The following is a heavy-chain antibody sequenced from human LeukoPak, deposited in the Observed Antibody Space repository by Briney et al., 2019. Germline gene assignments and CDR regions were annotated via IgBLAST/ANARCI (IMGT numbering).Heavy chain of an antibody. V-gene: IGHV1-2*02. Sequence: ASVKVSCKASGYTLTGYYTHWVRQAPGQGLEWMGWINPNSGDTNYAQKFQGRVTMTRDTSITTAYMELTRLRSDDTAVYYCVRVLPSTGWGQGTLVTVSS. CDR2: INPNSGDT. CDR3: VRVLPSTG. J-gene: IGHJ4*02. CDR1: GYTLTGYY.